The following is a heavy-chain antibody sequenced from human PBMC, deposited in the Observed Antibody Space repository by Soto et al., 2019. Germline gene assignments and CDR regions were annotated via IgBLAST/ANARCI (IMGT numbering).Heavy chain of an antibody. CDR3: AKDQREHIVVVTAIPAY. CDR2: ISGSGGST. V-gene: IGHV3-23*01. Sequence: EVQLLESGGGLVHPGGSLRLSCAASGFTFSSYAMSWVRQAPGKGLEWVSAISGSGGSTYYADSVKGRFTIPRDNSKNTLYLQMNSLRAEDTAVYYCAKDQREHIVVVTAIPAYWGQGTLVTVSS. D-gene: IGHD2-21*02. J-gene: IGHJ4*02. CDR1: GFTFSSYA.